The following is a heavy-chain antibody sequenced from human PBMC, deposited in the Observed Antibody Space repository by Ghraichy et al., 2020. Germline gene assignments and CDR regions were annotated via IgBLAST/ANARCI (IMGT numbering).Heavy chain of an antibody. CDR1: GESFSGYF. CDR2: IHYSGST. V-gene: IGHV4-34*01. CDR3: AKDHFGGNFYHFGVDV. J-gene: IGHJ6*02. D-gene: IGHD4-23*01. Sequence: SQTLSLTCAVYGESFSGYFWSWIRQPPGKGLEWIGEIHYSGSTNYNPSLESRVTMSVDTSKNQFSLRLSSVTAADTAVYYCAKDHFGGNFYHFGVDVWGQGTTVTVSS.